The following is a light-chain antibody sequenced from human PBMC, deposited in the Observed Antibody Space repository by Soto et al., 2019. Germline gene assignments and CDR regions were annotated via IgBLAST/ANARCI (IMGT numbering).Light chain of an antibody. V-gene: IGLV1-51*02. J-gene: IGLJ1*01. CDR2: EDN. CDR1: TSNTLHNF. CDR3: GTWDTNLSAYV. Sequence: QSVLTQPPSVSAAPGQKVTISCSGDTSNTLHNFVSWYQQLQGAAPKLLIYEDNKRPSGIPDRFSGSKFGTSVTLAITGLQTGDEADYYCGTWDTNLSAYVFGTGTKLTVL.